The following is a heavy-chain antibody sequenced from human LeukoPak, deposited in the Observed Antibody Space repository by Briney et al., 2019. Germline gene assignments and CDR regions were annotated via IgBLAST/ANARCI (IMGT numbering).Heavy chain of an antibody. CDR1: GGSISSYY. D-gene: IGHD6-13*01. CDR3: ARDLRAAAGPYYYYYYMDV. Sequence: PSETLSLTCTVSGGSISSYYWSWIRQPPGKGLEWIGYIYYSGSTNYNPSLKSRVTISVDTSKNQFSLKLSSVTAADTAVYYCARDLRAAAGPYYYYYYMDVWGKGTTVTVSS. CDR2: IYYSGST. V-gene: IGHV4-59*01. J-gene: IGHJ6*03.